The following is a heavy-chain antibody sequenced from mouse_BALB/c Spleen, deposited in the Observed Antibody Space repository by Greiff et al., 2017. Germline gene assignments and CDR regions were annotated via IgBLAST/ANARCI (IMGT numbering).Heavy chain of an antibody. CDR2: ISSGGSYT. CDR3: TRGGGDY. J-gene: IGHJ4*01. V-gene: IGHV5-6-4*01. Sequence: EVKLVESGGGLVKPGGSLKLSCAASGFTFSSYTMSWVRQTPEKRLEWVATISSGGSYTYYPDSVKGRFTISRDNAKNTLYLQMSSLKSEDTAMYYCTRGGGDYWGQGTSVTVSS. CDR1: GFTFSSYT.